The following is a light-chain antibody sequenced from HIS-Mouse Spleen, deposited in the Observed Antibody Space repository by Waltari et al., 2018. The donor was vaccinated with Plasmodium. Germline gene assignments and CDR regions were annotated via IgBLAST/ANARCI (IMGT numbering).Light chain of an antibody. J-gene: IGKJ5*01. CDR2: DAS. CDR3: QQFKRYQQGT. Sequence: AIQLTQSPSSLSASVGDRVTITCRARQGICRALAWYQQKPGKAPKLLIYDASSVESGVPPRFKVKGSGTDFTLTISSLQPEDCATYSCQQFKRYQQGTVGQGTRREI. V-gene: IGKV1-13*02. CDR1: QGICRA.